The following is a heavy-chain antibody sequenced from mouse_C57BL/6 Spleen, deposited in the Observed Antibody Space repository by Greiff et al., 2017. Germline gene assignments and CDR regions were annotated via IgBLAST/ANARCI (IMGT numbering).Heavy chain of an antibody. D-gene: IGHD3-2*02. CDR3: ARKDSSGYLYYFDY. J-gene: IGHJ2*01. CDR2: IDPSDSYT. CDR1: GYTFTSYW. Sequence: QVQLQQPGAELVKPGASVKLSCKASGYTFTSYWMQWVKQRPGQGLEWIGEIDPSDSYTNYNQKFKGKATLTVDTSSSTAYMQLSSLTSEDSAVYYCARKDSSGYLYYFDYWGQGTTLTVSS. V-gene: IGHV1-50*01.